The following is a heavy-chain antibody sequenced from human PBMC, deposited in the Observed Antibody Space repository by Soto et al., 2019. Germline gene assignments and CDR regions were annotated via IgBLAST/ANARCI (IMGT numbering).Heavy chain of an antibody. V-gene: IGHV3-48*03. J-gene: IGHJ4*02. Sequence: GGSLRLSCAASGFTFSSYEMNWVRQAPGKGLEWVSYISSSGSTIYYADSVKGRFTISRDNAKNSLYLQMNSLRAEDTAVYYCARDPSYSSSSPTYYFDYWGQGTLVTVSS. CDR2: ISSSGSTI. CDR3: ARDPSYSSSSPTYYFDY. D-gene: IGHD6-6*01. CDR1: GFTFSSYE.